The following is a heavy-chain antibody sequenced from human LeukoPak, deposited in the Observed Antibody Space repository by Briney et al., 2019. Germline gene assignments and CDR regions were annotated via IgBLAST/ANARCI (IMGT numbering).Heavy chain of an antibody. J-gene: IGHJ4*02. CDR1: GGSISSYY. V-gene: IGHV4-59*01. Sequence: SETLSLTCTVSGGSISSYYWSWIRQPPGKGLEWIGYIYYSGSTNYNPSLKSRVTISVDTSKNQFSLKLSSVTAADTAVYYCAETYPKEYYYDSSGYSWGQGTLVTVSS. CDR2: IYYSGST. D-gene: IGHD3-22*01. CDR3: AETYPKEYYYDSSGYS.